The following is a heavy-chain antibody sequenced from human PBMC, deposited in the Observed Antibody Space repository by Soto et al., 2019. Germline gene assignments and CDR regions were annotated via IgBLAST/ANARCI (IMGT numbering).Heavy chain of an antibody. Sequence: EVQLVESGGGLVKPGGSLRLFCAASGFTFSSYSMNWVRQAPGKGLEWVSSISSSSSYIYYADSVKGRFTISRDNAKNSLYLQMNSLRAEDTAVYYCARGNSITGTGYAFDIWGQGTMVTVSS. CDR3: ARGNSITGTGYAFDI. CDR2: ISSSSSYI. D-gene: IGHD1-20*01. CDR1: GFTFSSYS. J-gene: IGHJ3*02. V-gene: IGHV3-21*01.